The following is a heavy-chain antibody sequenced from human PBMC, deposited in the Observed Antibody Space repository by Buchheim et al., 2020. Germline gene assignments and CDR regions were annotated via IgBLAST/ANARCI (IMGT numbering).Heavy chain of an antibody. CDR2: ISYDGSNK. Sequence: QVQLVESGGGVVQPGRSLRLSCAASGFTFRSFGMHWVRQAPGKGLEWVAVISYDGSNKYYGDSVKGRFTISRDNTKNSLYLGMNSLRSEDTAIYYCSTVFHAWGQGTL. D-gene: IGHD2/OR15-2a*01. CDR1: GFTFRSFG. V-gene: IGHV3-30*03. CDR3: STVFHA. J-gene: IGHJ5*02.